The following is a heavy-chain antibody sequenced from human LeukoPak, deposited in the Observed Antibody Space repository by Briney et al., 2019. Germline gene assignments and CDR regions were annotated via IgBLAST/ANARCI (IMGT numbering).Heavy chain of an antibody. J-gene: IGHJ4*02. Sequence: SETLSLTFTVSGGSISSGGYYWSWIRQPPGKGLEWIGYIYHSGSTYYNPSLKSRVTISVDRSKNQFSLKLSSVTAADTAVYYCASLAPGYYFDYWGQGTLVTVSS. CDR2: IYHSGST. CDR3: ASLAPGYYFDY. CDR1: GGSISSGGYY. D-gene: IGHD2-15*01. V-gene: IGHV4-30-2*01.